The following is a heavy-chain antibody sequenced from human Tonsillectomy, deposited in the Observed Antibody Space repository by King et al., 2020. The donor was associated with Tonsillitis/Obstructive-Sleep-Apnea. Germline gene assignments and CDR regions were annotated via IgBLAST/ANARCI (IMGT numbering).Heavy chain of an antibody. Sequence: QLVQSGAEFKNPGSSLKVSCKSSGYTFNDYYIHWVRQAPGQGLECMGRINPDGGRTDYAQNFQVKVSMTRDTSLTTVYMEMTRLRLDDTAVYYCARDLVGSDAFDVWGQGTMVTVSS. D-gene: IGHD3-16*01. CDR2: INPDGGRT. J-gene: IGHJ3*01. CDR1: GYTFNDYY. V-gene: IGHV1-2*06. CDR3: ARDLVGSDAFDV.